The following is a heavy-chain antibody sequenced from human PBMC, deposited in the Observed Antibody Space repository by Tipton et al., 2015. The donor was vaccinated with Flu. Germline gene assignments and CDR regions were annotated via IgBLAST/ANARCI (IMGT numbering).Heavy chain of an antibody. CDR1: GDSIGGGYC. D-gene: IGHD4-11*01. Sequence: TLSLTCSVSGDSIGGGYCWGWIRQPPGKGLEWIGNICQSGSTYHNPSLKSRVTISVARSKSQFSLRVTSVTAADTAVYYCARRAYSNYVSEPTHWFDSWGQGTLVTVSS. CDR2: ICQSGST. J-gene: IGHJ5*01. V-gene: IGHV4-38-2*01. CDR3: ARRAYSNYVSEPTHWFDS.